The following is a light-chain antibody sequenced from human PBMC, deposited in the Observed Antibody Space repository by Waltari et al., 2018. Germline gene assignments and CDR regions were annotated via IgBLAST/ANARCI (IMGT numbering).Light chain of an antibody. Sequence: QSVLTQPPSVYGAPGQRVTISCTGSSPNIGTGYEVHWYQQLPGTAPKLLIYGNSNRPSGVPDRFSGSKSGTSASLAITGLQAEDEADYYCQSYDSSLSGSVFGGGTKLTVL. CDR3: QSYDSSLSGSV. J-gene: IGLJ2*01. CDR2: GNS. CDR1: SPNIGTGYE. V-gene: IGLV1-40*01.